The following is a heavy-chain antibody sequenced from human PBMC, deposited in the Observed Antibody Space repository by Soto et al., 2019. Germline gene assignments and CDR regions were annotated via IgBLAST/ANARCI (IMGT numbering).Heavy chain of an antibody. D-gene: IGHD2-2*01. Sequence: QVQLVQSGAEVKKPGSSVKVSCKASGGTFSSYTISWVRQAPGQGLEWMGRIIPILGIANYAQKFQGRVTITADKSTSPAYMELSSLRSEDTAVYYCARDRCSSTSCYEDYYYYMDVWGKGTTVTVSS. CDR2: IIPILGIA. J-gene: IGHJ6*03. CDR3: ARDRCSSTSCYEDYYYYMDV. CDR1: GGTFSSYT. V-gene: IGHV1-69*08.